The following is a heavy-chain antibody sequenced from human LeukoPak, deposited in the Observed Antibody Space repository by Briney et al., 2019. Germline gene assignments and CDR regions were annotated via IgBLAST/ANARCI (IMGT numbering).Heavy chain of an antibody. D-gene: IGHD3-10*01. CDR2: INHSGST. CDR1: GGSFSGYY. Sequence: MSSETLSLTCAVYGGSFSGYYWSWIRQPPGKGLEWIGEINHSGSTNYNPSLKSRVTISVDKSKNQFSLKLSSVTAADTAVYYCASKTMVRGVIRKPDDYWGQGTLVTVSS. V-gene: IGHV4-34*01. CDR3: ASKTMVRGVIRKPDDY. J-gene: IGHJ4*02.